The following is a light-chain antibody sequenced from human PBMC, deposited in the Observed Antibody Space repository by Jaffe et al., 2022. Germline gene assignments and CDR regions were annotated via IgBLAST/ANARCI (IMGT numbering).Light chain of an antibody. V-gene: IGKV3-11*01. CDR2: DAS. J-gene: IGKJ1*01. CDR1: QSVSSY. CDR3: QQYYETPRT. Sequence: EIVLTQSPATLSLSPGERATLSCRASQSVSSYLAWYQQKPGQAPRLLIYDASNRATGIPARFSGSGSGTDFTLTISSLQPEDFATYYCQQYYETPRTFGQGTKVE.